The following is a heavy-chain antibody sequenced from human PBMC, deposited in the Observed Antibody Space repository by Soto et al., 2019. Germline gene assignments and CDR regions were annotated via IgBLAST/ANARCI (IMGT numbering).Heavy chain of an antibody. J-gene: IGHJ4*02. V-gene: IGHV4-59*01. CDR2: IYYSGST. D-gene: IGHD2-15*01. CDR1: GGSISSYY. Sequence: SETLSLTCTVSGGSISSYYWSWIRQPPGKGLEWIGYIYYSGSTNYNPSLKSRVTISVDTSKNQFSLKLSSVTAADTAVYYCARAPRYCSGGSCYPRDFDYWGQGTLVTVSS. CDR3: ARAPRYCSGGSCYPRDFDY.